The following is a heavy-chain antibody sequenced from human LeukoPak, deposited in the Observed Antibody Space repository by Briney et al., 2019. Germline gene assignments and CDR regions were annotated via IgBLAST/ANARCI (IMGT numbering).Heavy chain of an antibody. Sequence: SETLSLTCAVYGGSFSGYYWSWIRQPPGKGLEWIGEINHSGSTNYNPSLKSRVTISVDTSKNQFSLKLSSVTAADTAVYYCARLKPASGYYDYWGQGTLVPVSS. D-gene: IGHD3-22*01. V-gene: IGHV4-34*01. CDR2: INHSGST. CDR3: ARLKPASGYYDY. J-gene: IGHJ4*02. CDR1: GGSFSGYY.